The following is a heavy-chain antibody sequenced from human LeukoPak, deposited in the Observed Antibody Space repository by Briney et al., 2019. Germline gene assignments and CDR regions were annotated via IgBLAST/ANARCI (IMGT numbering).Heavy chain of an antibody. V-gene: IGHV3-30*04. CDR3: ARVAMVRGVIIGRGNWFDP. CDR2: ISYDGSNK. Sequence: PGGSLRLSCAASGFTFSSYAMHWVRQAPGKGLEGVAVISYDGSNKYYADSVKGRFTISRDNSKNTLYLPMNSLRAEDTAVYYCARVAMVRGVIIGRGNWFDPWGQGTLVTVSS. CDR1: GFTFSSYA. D-gene: IGHD3-10*01. J-gene: IGHJ5*02.